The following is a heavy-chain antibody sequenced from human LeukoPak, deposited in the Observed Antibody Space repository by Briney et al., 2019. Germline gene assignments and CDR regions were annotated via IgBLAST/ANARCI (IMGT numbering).Heavy chain of an antibody. V-gene: IGHV1-69*02. Sequence: GASVKVSCKASGGTFSSYTISWVRQAPGQGLEWMGRIIPILGIANYAQKFQGRVTITADKSTSTAYMELSSLGSEDTAVYYCARSGYCSSTSCYRSYYYYYMDVWGKGTTVTVSS. CDR1: GGTFSSYT. CDR2: IIPILGIA. J-gene: IGHJ6*03. CDR3: ARSGYCSSTSCYRSYYYYYMDV. D-gene: IGHD2-2*01.